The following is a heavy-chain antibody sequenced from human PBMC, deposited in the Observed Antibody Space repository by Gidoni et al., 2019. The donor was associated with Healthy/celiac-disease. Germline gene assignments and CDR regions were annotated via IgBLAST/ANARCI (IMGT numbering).Heavy chain of an antibody. CDR2: ISDDGSNK. D-gene: IGHD6-13*01. V-gene: IGHV3-30*18. J-gene: IGHJ4*02. CDR1: AFTFSSYG. CDR3: AKEGVAAAGADY. Sequence: QVPLVESGGGVVHPGRSLRLSCAASAFTFSSYGMHWVRQAPGKGLEWVTVISDDGSNKYYADSVKGRFTISRDNSKNTLYLQMNSLRAEDTAVYYCAKEGVAAAGADYWGQGTLVTVSS.